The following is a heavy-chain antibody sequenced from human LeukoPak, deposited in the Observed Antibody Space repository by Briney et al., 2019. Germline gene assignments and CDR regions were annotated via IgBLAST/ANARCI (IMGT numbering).Heavy chain of an antibody. D-gene: IGHD3-22*01. V-gene: IGHV1-46*01. CDR1: GYPFSTYW. CDR2: VNPNDGAR. J-gene: IGHJ4*02. Sequence: ASVKVSCKASGYPFSTYWLHWVRQAPGQGLEWMGFVNPNDGARIYAQKFQGRITMTRDTSTNTVFMELSSLRSEDTAVYYCARGLYYYDRSTYDDFDYWGQGTLVTVSS. CDR3: ARGLYYYDRSTYDDFDY.